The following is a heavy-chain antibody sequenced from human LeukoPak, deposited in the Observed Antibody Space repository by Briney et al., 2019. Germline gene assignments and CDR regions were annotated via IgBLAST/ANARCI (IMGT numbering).Heavy chain of an antibody. CDR2: IYTSGST. V-gene: IGHV4-61*02. CDR3: ARGRPRGGLPFDY. J-gene: IGHJ4*02. D-gene: IGHD3-10*01. Sequence: PSETLSLTCTVSGGSISSGSYYWSWIRQPAGKGLEWIGRIYTSGSTNYNPSLKSRVTISVDTSKNQFSLKLSSVTAADTAVYYCARGRPRGGLPFDYWGQGTLVTVSS. CDR1: GGSISSGSYY.